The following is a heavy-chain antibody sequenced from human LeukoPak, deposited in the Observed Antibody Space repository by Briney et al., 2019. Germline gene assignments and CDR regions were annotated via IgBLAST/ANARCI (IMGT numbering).Heavy chain of an antibody. CDR2: INHSEST. CDR1: GGSFSGYY. D-gene: IGHD3-10*01. CDR3: ARGNTYYDGSGSYYLRVFDY. Sequence: SETLSLTCAVYGGSFSGYYWSWIRQPPGKGLEWMGEINHSESTNYNPPLKSRVTISVDTSKNQFSLKLSYVTAANTAVYYCARGNTYYDGSGSYYLRVFDYWGQGALVTVSS. V-gene: IGHV4-34*01. J-gene: IGHJ4*02.